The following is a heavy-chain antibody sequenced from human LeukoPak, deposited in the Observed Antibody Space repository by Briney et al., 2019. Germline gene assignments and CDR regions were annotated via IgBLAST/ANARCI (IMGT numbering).Heavy chain of an antibody. Sequence: GGSLRLSCAASGFTFSNYEFNWVRQAPGKGLEWVSYISSSGRNIYYADSVKGRFTISRDNAKNSLYLQMNSLRAEDTAVYYCVRGITADYWGQGIQVTVSS. J-gene: IGHJ4*02. CDR2: ISSSGRNI. CDR3: VRGITADY. D-gene: IGHD5-18*01. CDR1: GFTFSNYE. V-gene: IGHV3-48*03.